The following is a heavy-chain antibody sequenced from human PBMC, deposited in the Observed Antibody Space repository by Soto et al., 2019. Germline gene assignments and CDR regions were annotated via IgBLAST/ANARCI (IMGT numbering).Heavy chain of an antibody. CDR2: ISSSGSTI. CDR1: GFTFSSYE. J-gene: IGHJ6*02. CDR3: ARDTVWYYGSGSYVGEIYYYYGMDV. D-gene: IGHD3-10*01. Sequence: GGSLRLSCAASGFTFSSYEMNWVRQAPGKGLEWVSYISSSGSTIYYADSVKGRFTISRDNAKNSLYLQMNSRRAEDTAVYYCARDTVWYYGSGSYVGEIYYYYGMDVWGQGTTVTVSS. V-gene: IGHV3-48*03.